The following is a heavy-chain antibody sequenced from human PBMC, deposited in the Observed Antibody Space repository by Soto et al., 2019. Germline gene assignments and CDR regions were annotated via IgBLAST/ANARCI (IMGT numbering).Heavy chain of an antibody. CDR3: AKRYSGYDDAFDI. CDR1: GGSISSYY. V-gene: IGHV4-59*08. CDR2: IYYSGST. J-gene: IGHJ3*02. D-gene: IGHD5-12*01. Sequence: QVQLQESGPGLVKPSETLSLTCTVSGGSISSYYWSWIRQPPGKGLEWITYIYYSGSTNYNPSLKSRVTISVDTSKNQFSLKLSSVTAADTAVYYCAKRYSGYDDAFDIWGQGTTVTVSS.